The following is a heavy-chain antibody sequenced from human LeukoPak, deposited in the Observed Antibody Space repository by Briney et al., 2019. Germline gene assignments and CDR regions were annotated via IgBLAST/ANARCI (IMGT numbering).Heavy chain of an antibody. CDR2: LTQFFRRT. V-gene: IGHV1-69*05. CDR3: ATSESGRSWDWFAP. J-gene: IGHJ5*02. Sequence: SVKVSCKASGGSFRTYPISWVRQAPGQGLEWMGGLTQFFRRTNYTQKFQGRLTITTDESSSTAYMELSDLRSNDTAVYYYATSESGRSWDWFAPWGQGTLVTVSS. CDR1: GGSFRTYP. D-gene: IGHD3-10*01.